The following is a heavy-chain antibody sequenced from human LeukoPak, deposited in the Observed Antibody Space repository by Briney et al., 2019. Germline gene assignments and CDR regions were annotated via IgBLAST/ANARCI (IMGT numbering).Heavy chain of an antibody. CDR2: ISHDGRNE. Sequence: GGSLRLSCAASGFTFSTYAMHWVRQAPGKGLEWVAVISHDGRNEYYAVSVKGRFTISRDNSKNTLYLQMNSLRAEDTAVYYCAKVSAAGMRNYFDYWGQGTLVTVSS. CDR1: GFTFSTYA. V-gene: IGHV3-30*04. J-gene: IGHJ4*02. CDR3: AKVSAAGMRNYFDY. D-gene: IGHD6-13*01.